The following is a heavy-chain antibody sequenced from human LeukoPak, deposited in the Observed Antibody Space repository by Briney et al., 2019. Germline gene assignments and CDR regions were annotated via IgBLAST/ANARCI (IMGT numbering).Heavy chain of an antibody. D-gene: IGHD2-15*01. Sequence: PSETLSLTCTVSGGSISSYYWSWIRQPPGKGLEWIGYIYYSGSTNYNPSLKSRVTMSVDTSRNQFSLKLSSVTAADTAVYYCASAVGDAFDIWGQGTMVTVSS. CDR3: ASAVGDAFDI. V-gene: IGHV4-59*12. CDR1: GGSISSYY. J-gene: IGHJ3*02. CDR2: IYYSGST.